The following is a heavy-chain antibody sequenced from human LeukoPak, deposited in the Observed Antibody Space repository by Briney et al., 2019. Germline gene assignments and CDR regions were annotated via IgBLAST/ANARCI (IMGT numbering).Heavy chain of an antibody. Sequence: GSLRLSCAASGFTFSIYAMSWIRQPPGKGLEWIGEINHSGSTNYNPSLKSRVTISVDTSKNQFSLKLSSVTAADTAVYYCARAPGGLRWHYLRLDYWGQGTLVTVSS. CDR3: ARAPGGLRWHYLRLDY. J-gene: IGHJ4*02. CDR2: INHSGST. CDR1: GFTFSIYA. V-gene: IGHV4-34*01. D-gene: IGHD4-23*01.